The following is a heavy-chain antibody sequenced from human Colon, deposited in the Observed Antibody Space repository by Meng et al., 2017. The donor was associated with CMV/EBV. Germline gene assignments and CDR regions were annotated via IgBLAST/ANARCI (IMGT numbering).Heavy chain of an antibody. CDR1: GGTFDTST. D-gene: IGHD6-13*01. CDR3: ARGKQAGFDL. V-gene: IGHV1-69*12. Sequence: QVQLGQAGAGVKKPGSSVKVSWKASGGTFDTSTFNWVRQAPGQGLEWMGGIIPMFGSPSYSQKFRGRVTITADELEVNSLRSEDTAVYYCARGKQAGFDLWGQGTLVTVS. CDR2: IIPMFGSP. J-gene: IGHJ5*02.